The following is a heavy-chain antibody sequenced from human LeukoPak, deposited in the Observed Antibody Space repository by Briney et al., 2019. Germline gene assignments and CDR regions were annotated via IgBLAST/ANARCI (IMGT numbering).Heavy chain of an antibody. J-gene: IGHJ3*02. V-gene: IGHV4-59*01. Sequence: SETLSLTCAVYGGSFSSYYWSWIRQPPGKGLEWIGYIYYSGSTNYNPSLKSRVTISVDTSKNQFSLKLSSVTAADTAVYYCARVPDRYYYDSSGYLGAFDIWGQGTMVTVSS. CDR2: IYYSGST. CDR1: GGSFSSYY. D-gene: IGHD3-22*01. CDR3: ARVPDRYYYDSSGYLGAFDI.